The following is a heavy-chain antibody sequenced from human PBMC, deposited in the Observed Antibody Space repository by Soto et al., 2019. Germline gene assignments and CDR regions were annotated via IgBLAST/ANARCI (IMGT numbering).Heavy chain of an antibody. CDR1: GFTFSPFA. J-gene: IGHJ4*02. V-gene: IGHV3-64D*06. Sequence: GGSLRLSCSASGFTFSPFAMHWVRQAPGKTLEYVSSTSGDGSTTYYADSVKGRFTISRDNSKNTLYLQMSSLRTEDTAVYYCVKDRYVEYWGRGTLVTVSS. D-gene: IGHD1-1*01. CDR3: VKDRYVEY. CDR2: TSGDGSTT.